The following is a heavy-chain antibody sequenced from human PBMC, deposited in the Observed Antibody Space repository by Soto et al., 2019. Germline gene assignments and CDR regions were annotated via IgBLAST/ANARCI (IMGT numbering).Heavy chain of an antibody. J-gene: IGHJ3*02. CDR2: ISSNGGST. CDR3: ARLSSWGGYYDFWSGYSPSDDAFDI. D-gene: IGHD3-3*01. CDR1: GFTFSSYA. V-gene: IGHV3-64*01. Sequence: GSLRLSCAASGFTFSSYAMHWVRQAPGKGLEYVSAISSNGGSTYYANSVKGRFTISRDNSKNTLYLQMGSLRAEDMAVYYCARLSSWGGYYDFWSGYSPSDDAFDIWGQGTMVTVSS.